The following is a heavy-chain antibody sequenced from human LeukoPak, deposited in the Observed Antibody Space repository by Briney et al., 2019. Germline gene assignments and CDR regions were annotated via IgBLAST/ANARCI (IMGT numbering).Heavy chain of an antibody. V-gene: IGHV3-30*14. CDR3: ARVYGGNFDY. CDR2: ISYDGSNK. CDR1: GFTFSSYA. J-gene: IGHJ4*02. Sequence: GGSLRLSCAASGFTFSSYAMHWVRQAPGKGLEWVAVISYDGSNKYYADSVKGRFTISRDNSKNTLYLQMNSLRAEDTAVYYCARVYGGNFDYWGQGTLVTVSS. D-gene: IGHD4-23*01.